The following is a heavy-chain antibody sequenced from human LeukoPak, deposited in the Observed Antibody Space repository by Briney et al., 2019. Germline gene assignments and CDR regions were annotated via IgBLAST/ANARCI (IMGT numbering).Heavy chain of an antibody. CDR2: INTNTGNP. D-gene: IGHD3-22*01. Sequence: ASVKVSCKASGYTFTSYYMHWVRQAPGQGLEWMGWINTNTGNPTYAQGFTGRFVFSLDTSVSTAYLQISSLKAEDTAVYYCARVEYYYDSSGYFQYFDYWGQGTLVTVSS. V-gene: IGHV7-4-1*02. CDR3: ARVEYYYDSSGYFQYFDY. J-gene: IGHJ4*02. CDR1: GYTFTSYY.